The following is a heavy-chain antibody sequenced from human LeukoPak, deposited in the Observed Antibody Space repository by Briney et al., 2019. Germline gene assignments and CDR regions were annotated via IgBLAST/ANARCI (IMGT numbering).Heavy chain of an antibody. CDR3: ARWTTSNWAYYYYYMDV. CDR1: GFTFDDYG. CDR2: ISSSGSTI. Sequence: TTGGSLRLSCAASGFTFDDYGMSWIRRAPGKGPEWVSYISSSGSTIYYADSVKGRFTISRDNAKNSLYLQMNSLRAEDTAVYYCARWTTSNWAYYYYYMDVWGKGTTVTVSS. D-gene: IGHD1-1*01. V-gene: IGHV3-11*04. J-gene: IGHJ6*03.